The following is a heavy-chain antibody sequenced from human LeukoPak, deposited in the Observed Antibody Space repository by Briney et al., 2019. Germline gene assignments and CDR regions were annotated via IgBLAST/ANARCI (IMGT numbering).Heavy chain of an antibody. D-gene: IGHD6-13*01. V-gene: IGHV1-2*02. CDR3: ARDPPNYSSSWYNGGYWFDP. CDR2: INPNSGGT. J-gene: IGHJ5*02. CDR1: GYTFTGYY. Sequence: ASVKVSCKASGYTFTGYYMHWVRQAPGQGLDWMGWINPNSGGTNYAQKFQGRVTMTRDTSISTAYMELSRLRSDDTAVYYCARDPPNYSSSWYNGGYWFDPWGQGTLVTVSS.